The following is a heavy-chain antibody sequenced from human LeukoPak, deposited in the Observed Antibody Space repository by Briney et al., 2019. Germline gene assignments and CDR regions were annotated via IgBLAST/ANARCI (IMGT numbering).Heavy chain of an antibody. CDR3: TRDLDYYGSGSYYY. CDR2: TRNKANSYTT. D-gene: IGHD3-10*01. Sequence: PGGSLRLSCAASGFTFSDHYMDWVRQAPGKGLEWVGRTRNKANSYTTEYAASVKGRFTISRDDSKNSLYLQMNSLKTEDTAVYYCTRDLDYYGSGSYYYWGQGTLVTVSS. J-gene: IGHJ4*02. CDR1: GFTFSDHY. V-gene: IGHV3-72*01.